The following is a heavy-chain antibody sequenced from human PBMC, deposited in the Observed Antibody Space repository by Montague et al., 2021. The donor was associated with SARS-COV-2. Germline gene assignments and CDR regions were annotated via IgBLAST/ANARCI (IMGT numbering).Heavy chain of an antibody. Sequence: CAISGDSDCGVTLSRKWVEQTPEGQPHRLVGSRFMLEKTNDCATSVEGRISIAPDTSKNQFFLHLRSVTPEDTGVYYCVSDTGSAQAGFDAWGQGTLVTVSS. CDR3: VSDTGSAQAGFDA. J-gene: IGHJ4*02. CDR2: SRFMLEKTN. V-gene: IGHV6-1*01. D-gene: IGHD4-17*01. CDR1: GDSDCGVTLS.